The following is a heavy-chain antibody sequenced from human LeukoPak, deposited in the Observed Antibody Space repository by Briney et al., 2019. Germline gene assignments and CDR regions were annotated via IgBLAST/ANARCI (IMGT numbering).Heavy chain of an antibody. CDR2: INPSGGST. CDR1: GYTFTSYY. D-gene: IGHD5-18*01. V-gene: IGHV1-46*01. CDR3: ARDWGYSYVGPDGTP. Sequence: ASVKVSCKASGYTFTSYYMHWVRQAPGQGLEWMGIINPSGGSTSYAQTFQGRVTMTRDTSTSTVYMELSSLRSEDTAVYYCARDWGYSYVGPDGTPWGQGTMVTVSS. J-gene: IGHJ3*01.